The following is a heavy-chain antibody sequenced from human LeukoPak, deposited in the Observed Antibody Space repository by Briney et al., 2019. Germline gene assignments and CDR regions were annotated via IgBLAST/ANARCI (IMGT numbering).Heavy chain of an antibody. CDR1: GYTFTSYY. CDR3: AREIAVAGTAYDY. V-gene: IGHV1-46*01. Sequence: ASVKVSRKASGYTFTSYYMHWVRQAPGQGLEWMGIINPSGGSTSYAQKFQGRVTMTRDMSTSTVYMELSSLRSEDTAVYYCAREIAVAGTAYDYWGQGTLVTVSS. D-gene: IGHD6-19*01. CDR2: INPSGGST. J-gene: IGHJ4*02.